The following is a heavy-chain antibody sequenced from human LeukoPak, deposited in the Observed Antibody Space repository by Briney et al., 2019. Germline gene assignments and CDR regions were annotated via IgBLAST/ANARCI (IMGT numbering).Heavy chain of an antibody. CDR1: GGTFSSYA. CDR2: IIPIFGTA. Sequence: GASGKVSCKASGGTFSSYAISWVRQAPGQGLEWMGGIIPIFGTANYAQKFQGRVTITTDESTSTAYMELSSLRSEDTAVYYCARGERPIVGATTTYYYYYYMDVWGKGTTVTVSS. CDR3: ARGERPIVGATTTYYYYYYMDV. D-gene: IGHD1-26*01. V-gene: IGHV1-69*05. J-gene: IGHJ6*03.